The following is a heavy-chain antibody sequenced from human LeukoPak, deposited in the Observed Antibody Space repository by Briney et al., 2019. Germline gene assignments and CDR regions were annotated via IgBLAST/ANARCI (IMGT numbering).Heavy chain of an antibody. D-gene: IGHD3-10*01. Sequence: GGSLRLSCAASGFTFSSYWMHWVRQAPGKGLVWVSRIKSDRSSTSYADSVKGRFTISRDNAKNTLYLQMNSLRAEDTAVFYCARSSFGTYKLFDYWGQGTLVTVSS. J-gene: IGHJ4*02. V-gene: IGHV3-74*01. CDR1: GFTFSSYW. CDR2: IKSDRSST. CDR3: ARSSFGTYKLFDY.